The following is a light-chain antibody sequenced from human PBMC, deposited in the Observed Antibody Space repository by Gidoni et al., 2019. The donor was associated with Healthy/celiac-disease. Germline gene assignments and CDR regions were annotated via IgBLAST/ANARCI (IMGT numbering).Light chain of an antibody. CDR2: QDS. Sequence: SCELTQPPSVSFSPGQTASITSSGDKLADKYACWYQQKPGQSPVLVIYQDSKRPSGIPERFSGSNSGNTATLTISGTQAMDEADYYCQAWDSSTDVFGTGTKVTVL. CDR1: KLADKY. J-gene: IGLJ1*01. V-gene: IGLV3-1*01. CDR3: QAWDSSTDV.